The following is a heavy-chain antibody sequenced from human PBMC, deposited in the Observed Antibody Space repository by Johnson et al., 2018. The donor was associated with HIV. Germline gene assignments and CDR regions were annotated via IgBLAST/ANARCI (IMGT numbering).Heavy chain of an antibody. V-gene: IGHV3-23*04. CDR3: VRRFYDSSAFDV. CDR1: GFTFSDHW. Sequence: MMLVESGGGVVQPGRSLRLSCGVSGFTFSDHWMQWVRQAPGKGLEWVSAISGSGGSTYYADSVKGRFTISRDNSKNTVFLQMSSLRSEDTAVYYCVRRFYDSSAFDVWGQGTVVTVSS. D-gene: IGHD3-22*01. J-gene: IGHJ3*01. CDR2: ISGSGGST.